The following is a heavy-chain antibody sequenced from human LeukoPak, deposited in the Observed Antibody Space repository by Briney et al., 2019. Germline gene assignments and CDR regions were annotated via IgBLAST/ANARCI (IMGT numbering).Heavy chain of an antibody. CDR2: IYSDNT. CDR1: GFTFSSNS. J-gene: IGHJ4*02. Sequence: GGSLRLSCTVSGFTFSSNSMSWVRQAPGKGLEWVSFIYSDNTHYSDSVKGRFTISRDNSKNTLYLQMNSLRAEDTAVYYCARRAGAYSHPYGYWGQGTLVTVSS. CDR3: ARRAGAYSHPYGY. V-gene: IGHV3-53*01. D-gene: IGHD4/OR15-4a*01.